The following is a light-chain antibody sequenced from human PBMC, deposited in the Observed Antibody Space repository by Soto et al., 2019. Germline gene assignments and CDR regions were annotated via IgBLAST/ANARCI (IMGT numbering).Light chain of an antibody. CDR3: QQRSNWPPLT. J-gene: IGKJ4*01. CDR2: DAS. CDR1: QSVSSY. V-gene: IGKV3-11*01. Sequence: EIVLTQAPATLSLSPGERATLSCRASQSVSSYLAWYQHKPGQAPRLLIYDASNRATGIPARFSGSGSGTDFTLTNSSPETEDVAVYDCQQRSNWPPLTFGGGNKVELK.